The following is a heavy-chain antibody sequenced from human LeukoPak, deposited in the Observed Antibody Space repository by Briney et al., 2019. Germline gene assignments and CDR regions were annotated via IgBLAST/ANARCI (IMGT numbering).Heavy chain of an antibody. D-gene: IGHD7-27*01. J-gene: IGHJ4*02. CDR2: LYYTGTP. CDR3: ASRKLGNDY. Sequence: PSETLSLTCTVSGSSISSSNSYWVWIRQPPGKGLEWIGSLYYTGTPYYSPSLKSRVTISADTSKNQFSLKLISVTAADTAVYYCASRKLGNDYWGQGTLVTVSS. V-gene: IGHV4-39*07. CDR1: GSSISSSNSY.